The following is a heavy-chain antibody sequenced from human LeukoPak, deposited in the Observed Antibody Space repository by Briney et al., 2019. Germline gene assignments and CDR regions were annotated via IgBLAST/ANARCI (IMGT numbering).Heavy chain of an antibody. CDR3: ARISSLAVAGIN. CDR2: ISSSGSTI. CDR1: GFTFSSYE. J-gene: IGHJ4*02. V-gene: IGHV3-48*03. Sequence: GGSLRLSCAASGFTFSSYEMNWVRQAPGKGLEWASYISSSGSTIYYADSVKGRFTISRDNAKNSLYLQMNSLRAEDTAVYYCARISSLAVAGINWGQGTLVTVSS. D-gene: IGHD6-19*01.